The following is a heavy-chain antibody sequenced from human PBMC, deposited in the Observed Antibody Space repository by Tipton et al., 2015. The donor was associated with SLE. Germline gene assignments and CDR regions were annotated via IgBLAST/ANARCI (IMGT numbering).Heavy chain of an antibody. CDR2: ISYTGNT. CDR3: ARDTAENFWYFDL. Sequence: TLSLTCTVSGASISTHYWSWIRQPPGKGLEWIGYISYTGNTNFNPPPKSRVTMSVATSKNHFSLRLTSVTAADTAMYYCARDTAENFWYFDLWGRGPLVTVSP. D-gene: IGHD2-21*02. CDR1: GASISTHY. V-gene: IGHV4-59*11. J-gene: IGHJ2*01.